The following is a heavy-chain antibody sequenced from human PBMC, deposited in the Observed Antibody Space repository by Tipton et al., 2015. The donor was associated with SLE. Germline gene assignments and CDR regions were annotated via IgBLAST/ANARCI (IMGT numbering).Heavy chain of an antibody. V-gene: IGHV3-53*05. J-gene: IGHJ2*01. Sequence: SCAASGFTVSSNYMSWVRQAPGKGLEWVSVIYSGGSTYYADSVKGRFTISRDNSKNTLYLQMNSLRAEDTAVYYCARVGYCSGGSCLYWYFDLWGRGTLVTVSS. D-gene: IGHD2-15*01. CDR2: IYSGGST. CDR3: ARVGYCSGGSCLYWYFDL. CDR1: GFTVSSNY.